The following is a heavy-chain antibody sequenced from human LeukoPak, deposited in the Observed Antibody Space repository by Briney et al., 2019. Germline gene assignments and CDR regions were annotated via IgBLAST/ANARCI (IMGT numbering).Heavy chain of an antibody. D-gene: IGHD5-12*01. V-gene: IGHV3-23*01. Sequence: GSLRLSCAASGFTFSSYAMSWVSQAPGKGLEWVSAISGSGGSTYYADSVKGRFTISRDNSKNTLYLQMNSLRAEDTAVYYCAKVIKSGYVGYWGQGNLGSVSS. CDR1: GFTFSSYA. J-gene: IGHJ4*02. CDR3: AKVIKSGYVGY. CDR2: ISGSGGST.